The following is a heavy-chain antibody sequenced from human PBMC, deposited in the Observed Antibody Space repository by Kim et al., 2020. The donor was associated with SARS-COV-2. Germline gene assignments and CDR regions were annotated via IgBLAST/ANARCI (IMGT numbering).Heavy chain of an antibody. Sequence: GGSLRLSCAASGFTFDDYAMHWVRQAPGKGLEWVSGISWNSGSIGYADSVKGRFTISRDNAKNSLYLQMNSLRAEDTALYYCAKDIGSGGKRYFDLWGRGTLVTVSS. J-gene: IGHJ2*01. D-gene: IGHD6-25*01. CDR2: ISWNSGSI. CDR1: GFTFDDYA. CDR3: AKDIGSGGKRYFDL. V-gene: IGHV3-9*01.